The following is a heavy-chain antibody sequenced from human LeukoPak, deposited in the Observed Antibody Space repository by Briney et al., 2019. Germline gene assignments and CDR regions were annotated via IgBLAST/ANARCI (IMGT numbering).Heavy chain of an antibody. V-gene: IGHV3-30-3*01. CDR1: GFTFSSYA. J-gene: IGHJ4*02. CDR2: ISSDGSDK. CDR3: ARDYPADY. Sequence: PGGSLRLSCAASGFTFSSYAMSWVRQAPGKGLDWVALISSDGSDKKYADSVKGRFTISKDNSKNTLYLQMHSLRVEDTAVYYCARDYPADYWGQGTLVTVSS.